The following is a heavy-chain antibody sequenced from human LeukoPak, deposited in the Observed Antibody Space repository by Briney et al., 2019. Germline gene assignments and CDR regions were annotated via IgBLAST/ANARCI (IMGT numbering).Heavy chain of an antibody. J-gene: IGHJ6*02. CDR1: GITVNSTY. Sequence: GGSLRLSCAASGITVNSTYISWFRQAPGKGLEWVSVAYSDGNTYYAGSVKGRFTISRDNSKNTLFLQMNSLRAEDTAVYYCARLFGSGWPGYFYYAMDVWGQGTTVAVSS. CDR3: ARLFGSGWPGYFYYAMDV. V-gene: IGHV3-66*04. D-gene: IGHD6-19*01. CDR2: AYSDGNT.